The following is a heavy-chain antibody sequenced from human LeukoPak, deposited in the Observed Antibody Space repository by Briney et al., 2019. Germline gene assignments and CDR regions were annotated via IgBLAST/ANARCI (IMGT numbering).Heavy chain of an antibody. V-gene: IGHV3-23*01. J-gene: IGHJ6*02. D-gene: IGHD4-17*01. CDR2: ISGSGGTT. CDR1: GFTFSSYA. Sequence: GSLRLSCAASGFTFSSYAMSWVRQAPGKGLEWVSGISGSGGTTYYADSVKGRFTTSRDNSKNTLYLQLNNLRAEDTAVYYCAKSPLTVTTDYYYGMDVWGQGTTVTVSS. CDR3: AKSPLTVTTDYYYGMDV.